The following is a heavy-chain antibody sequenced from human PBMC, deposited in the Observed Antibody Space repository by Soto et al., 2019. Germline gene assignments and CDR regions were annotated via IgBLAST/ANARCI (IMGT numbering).Heavy chain of an antibody. V-gene: IGHV3-23*01. CDR3: EKARGPPLFHY. CDR2: ISGSGGST. Sequence: GGSLRLSCAASGFTFSSYAMSWVRQAPGKGLEWVSAISGSGGSTYYADSVKGRFTISRDNSKNTMYLQMNSLRAEDTAVYYCEKARGPPLFHYCGQGTLVTVYS. CDR1: GFTFSSYA. J-gene: IGHJ4*02. D-gene: IGHD3-10*01.